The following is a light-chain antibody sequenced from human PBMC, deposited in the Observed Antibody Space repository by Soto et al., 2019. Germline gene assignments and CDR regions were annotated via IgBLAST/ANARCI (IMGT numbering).Light chain of an antibody. J-gene: IGLJ2*01. V-gene: IGLV2-14*01. CDR1: SSDVGAYNY. Sequence: QSALTQLASVSGSPGQSITISCTGTSSDVGAYNYVSWYQQHPGEAPRLMIYDVSYRPSGVSNRFSGSKSGNTASLTISGLRAEDEDEYYCSSYSSISYVIFGGGTKLTVL. CDR2: DVS. CDR3: SSYSSISYVI.